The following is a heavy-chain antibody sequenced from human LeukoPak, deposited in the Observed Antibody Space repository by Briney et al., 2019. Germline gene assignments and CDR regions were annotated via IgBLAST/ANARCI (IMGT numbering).Heavy chain of an antibody. Sequence: SETLSLTCTVSGGSISSSSYYWGWIRQPPGKGLEWIGSIYYSGSTYYNPSLKSRVTISVDTSKNQFSLKLSSVTAADTAVYYCARGARSGSPDYWGQGTLVTVSS. V-gene: IGHV4-39*01. CDR3: ARGARSGSPDY. CDR1: GGSISSSSYY. J-gene: IGHJ4*02. CDR2: IYYSGST. D-gene: IGHD3-10*01.